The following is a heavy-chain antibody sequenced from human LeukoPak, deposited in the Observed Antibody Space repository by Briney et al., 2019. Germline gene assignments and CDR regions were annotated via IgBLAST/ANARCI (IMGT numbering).Heavy chain of an antibody. CDR2: ISWNSGSI. J-gene: IGHJ3*02. V-gene: IGHV3-9*01. Sequence: GGSLRLSCAASGFTFDDYAMHWVRQAPGKGLEWVSGISWNSGSIGYADSVKGRFTISRDNAKNSLYLQMNSLRAEDTALYYCAKDTVPAMGAGPNAFDIWGQGTMVTVSS. CDR3: AKDTVPAMGAGPNAFDI. CDR1: GFTFDDYA. D-gene: IGHD2-2*01.